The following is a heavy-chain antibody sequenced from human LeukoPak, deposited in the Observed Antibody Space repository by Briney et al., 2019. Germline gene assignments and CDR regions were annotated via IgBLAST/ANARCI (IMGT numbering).Heavy chain of an antibody. Sequence: GGSLRLSCAASGFTLSRYAMHWVRQAPGKGLEWVAFISYDGGKNYYTDTVKGRFTISRDNSKNTLYVQMNSLRAADTAVYYCARDLLSSTTSSYFDYWGQGTLVTVSS. J-gene: IGHJ4*02. CDR2: ISYDGGKN. D-gene: IGHD2-2*01. CDR1: GFTLSRYA. CDR3: ARDLLSSTTSSYFDY. V-gene: IGHV3-30-3*01.